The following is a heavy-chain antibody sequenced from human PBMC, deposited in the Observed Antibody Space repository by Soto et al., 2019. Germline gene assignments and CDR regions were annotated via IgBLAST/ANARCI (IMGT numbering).Heavy chain of an antibody. V-gene: IGHV2-5*02. Sequence: QITLKESGPSLVKPTQTLTLTCTFSGFSLSTSGVGVGWIRQPPGKALEWLAIIYWDDDKRYSPSLKSRLTIPKDTSNTQVVLTMTNMDPVDTATYYCAHRRGTYCGMDVWGQGTTVTVSS. D-gene: IGHD1-26*01. J-gene: IGHJ6*02. CDR1: GFSLSTSGVG. CDR2: IYWDDDK. CDR3: AHRRGTYCGMDV.